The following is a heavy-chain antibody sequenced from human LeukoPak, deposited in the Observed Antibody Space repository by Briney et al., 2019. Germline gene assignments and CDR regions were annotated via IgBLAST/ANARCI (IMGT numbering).Heavy chain of an antibody. CDR2: INPNSGGT. Sequence: ASVKVSCKASGYTFTGYYMHWVRQAPGQGLEWMGWINPNSGGTNYAQKFQGRVTITRDTSIDTAYMELSSLRSDDTAVYYCARVEGYTGWGQGTLVTVSS. D-gene: IGHD3-16*02. CDR3: ARVEGYTG. J-gene: IGHJ4*02. V-gene: IGHV1-2*02. CDR1: GYTFTGYY.